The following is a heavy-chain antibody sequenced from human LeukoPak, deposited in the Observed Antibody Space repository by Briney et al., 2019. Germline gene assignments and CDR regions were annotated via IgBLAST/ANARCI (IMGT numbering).Heavy chain of an antibody. J-gene: IGHJ4*02. CDR1: GGSISRYY. CDR3: AALGDYAPIGLDY. V-gene: IGHV4-59*08. CDR2: IYYTGST. D-gene: IGHD4-17*01. Sequence: PSETLSLTCSVSGGSISRYYWSWIRQPPGKGLEWIGFIYYTGSTNYSPSLKSRVNMSIDTSKNQFSLRLTSVTAADTAVYYCAALGDYAPIGLDYWGQGTLVTVSS.